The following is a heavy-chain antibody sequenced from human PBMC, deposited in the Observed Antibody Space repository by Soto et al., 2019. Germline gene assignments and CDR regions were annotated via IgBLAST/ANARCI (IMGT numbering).Heavy chain of an antibody. V-gene: IGHV6-1*01. CDR2: TYYRTKWYN. J-gene: IGHJ3*02. Sequence: SQTLSLTCAISGDSVSSNSAAWNWIRQSPSRGLEWLGRTYYRTKWYNGYAVSVKSRITINPDTSKNQFSLQLNYVTPEDTAVYYCARDPTVFGDRGADAFDIWGQGTMVTVSS. CDR1: GDSVSSNSAA. D-gene: IGHD3-10*01. CDR3: ARDPTVFGDRGADAFDI.